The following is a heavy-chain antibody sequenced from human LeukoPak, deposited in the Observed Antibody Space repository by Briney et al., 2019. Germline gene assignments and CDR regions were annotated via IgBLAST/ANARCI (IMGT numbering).Heavy chain of an antibody. D-gene: IGHD1-20*01. CDR1: GGTFSSYA. J-gene: IGHJ4*02. CDR2: IIPIFGTT. CDR3: ARVQPITGTEGTFDY. Sequence: SVKVSCKASGGTFSSYAISWVRQAPGQGLEWMGAIIPIFGTTNYAQKFQGRVTITADESTSTAYTELSSLRSEDTAVYYCARVQPITGTEGTFDYWGQGTLVTVSS. V-gene: IGHV1-69*13.